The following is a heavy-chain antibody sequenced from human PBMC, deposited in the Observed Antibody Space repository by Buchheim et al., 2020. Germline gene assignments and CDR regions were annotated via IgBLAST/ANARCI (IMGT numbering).Heavy chain of an antibody. CDR1: GFTFSSYS. Sequence: EVQLVESGGGLVKPGGSLRLSCAASGFTFSSYSMNWVRQAPGKGLEWVSSISSSSSYIYYADSVKGRFTISRDKAKNSLYLQMNSLRAEDTAVYYCARDRNSGRVFSNYGMDVWGQGTT. CDR3: ARDRNSGRVFSNYGMDV. CDR2: ISSSSSYI. D-gene: IGHD1-1*01. V-gene: IGHV3-21*01. J-gene: IGHJ6*02.